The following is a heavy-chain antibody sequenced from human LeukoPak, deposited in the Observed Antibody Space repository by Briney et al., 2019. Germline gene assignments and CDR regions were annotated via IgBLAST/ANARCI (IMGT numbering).Heavy chain of an antibody. J-gene: IGHJ4*02. CDR3: AKALVAAYDILTGYLDY. Sequence: YYADSVKGRFTISRDNSKNTLYLQINSLRAEDTAVYYCAKALVAAYDILTGYLDYWGQGTLVTVSS. D-gene: IGHD3-9*01. V-gene: IGHV3-23*01.